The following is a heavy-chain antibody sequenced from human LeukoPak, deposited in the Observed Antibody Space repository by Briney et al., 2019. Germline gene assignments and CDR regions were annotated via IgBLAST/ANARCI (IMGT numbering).Heavy chain of an antibody. Sequence: TGGSLRLSCAASGFTFSSYAMHWVRQAPGKGLEYVSAISSNGGSTFYANSVKGRFTISRDNSKNTLYLEMGSLRAEDMAVYYCARDDHDYGDYPYYFDYWGQGTMVTVSS. J-gene: IGHJ4*02. V-gene: IGHV3-64*01. CDR1: GFTFSSYA. CDR3: ARDDHDYGDYPYYFDY. CDR2: ISSNGGST. D-gene: IGHD4-17*01.